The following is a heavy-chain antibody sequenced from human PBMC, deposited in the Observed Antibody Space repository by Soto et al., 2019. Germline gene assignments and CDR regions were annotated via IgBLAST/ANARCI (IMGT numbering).Heavy chain of an antibody. Sequence: SETLSLTCTVSGGSISSSSYYWGWIRQPPGKGLEWIGEINHSGSTNYNPSLKSRVTISVDTSKNQFSLKLSSVTAADTAVYYCARDKITGLFDYWGQGTLVTVSS. V-gene: IGHV4-39*07. CDR3: ARDKITGLFDY. D-gene: IGHD2-8*02. CDR1: GGSISSSSYY. CDR2: INHSGST. J-gene: IGHJ4*02.